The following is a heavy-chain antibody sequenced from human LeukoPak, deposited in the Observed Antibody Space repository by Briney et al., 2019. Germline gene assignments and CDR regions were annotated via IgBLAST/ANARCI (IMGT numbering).Heavy chain of an antibody. CDR3: ARDSYSSSWYPPFDY. D-gene: IGHD6-13*01. V-gene: IGHV3-48*04. CDR1: GFTFSSYS. CDR2: ISSSSSTI. Sequence: GGSLRLSCAASGFTFSSYSMNWVRQAPGKGLEWVSYISSSSSTIYYADSVKGRFTISRDNAKNSLYLQMNSLRAEDTAVYYCARDSYSSSWYPPFDYWGQGTLVTVSS. J-gene: IGHJ4*02.